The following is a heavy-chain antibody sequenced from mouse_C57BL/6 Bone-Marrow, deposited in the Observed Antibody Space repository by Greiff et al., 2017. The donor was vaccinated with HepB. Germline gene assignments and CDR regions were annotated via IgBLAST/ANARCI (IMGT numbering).Heavy chain of an antibody. Sequence: DVKLVESGPELVKPGASVKISCKASGYSFTGYYMNWVKQSPEKSLEWIGEINPSTGGTTYNQKFKAKATLTVDKSSSTAYMQLKSLTSEDSAVYYCARSGSHYWGQGTTLTVSS. V-gene: IGHV1-42*01. CDR3: ARSGSHY. CDR2: INPSTGGT. J-gene: IGHJ2*01. D-gene: IGHD3-1*01. CDR1: GYSFTGYY.